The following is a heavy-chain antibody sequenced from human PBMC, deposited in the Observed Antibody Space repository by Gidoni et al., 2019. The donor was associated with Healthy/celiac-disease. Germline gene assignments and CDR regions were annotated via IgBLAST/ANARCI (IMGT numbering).Heavy chain of an antibody. CDR2: IYPGDSDT. CDR1: GYSFTSYW. J-gene: IGHJ4*02. Sequence: DVPLVQSGAEENKPGESLTISCQGSGYSFTSYWIGWVRQMPGKCLEWLGIIYPGDSDTRYSPAFQGQVTISADKSISTAYLQWSSLKASDTAMYYCARSVAAAGPPYFDYWGQGTLVTVSS. V-gene: IGHV5-51*03. D-gene: IGHD6-13*01. CDR3: ARSVAAAGPPYFDY.